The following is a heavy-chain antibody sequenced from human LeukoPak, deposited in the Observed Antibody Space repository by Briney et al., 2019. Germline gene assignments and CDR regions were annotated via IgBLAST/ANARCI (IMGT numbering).Heavy chain of an antibody. CDR2: ISSSSSTI. J-gene: IGHJ6*02. D-gene: IGHD3-3*01. CDR3: ARDLHDFWSGLFGMDV. CDR1: GFSFSSYS. Sequence: GGSLRLSCAASGFSFSSYSMTWVRQAPGKGLEWVSYISSSSSTIYYADSVKGRFTISRDNSKNTLYLQMNSLRAEDTAVYYCARDLHDFWSGLFGMDVWGQGTTVTVSS. V-gene: IGHV3-48*01.